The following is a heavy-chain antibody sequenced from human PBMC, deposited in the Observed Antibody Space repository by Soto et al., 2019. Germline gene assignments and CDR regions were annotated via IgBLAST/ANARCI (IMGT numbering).Heavy chain of an antibody. V-gene: IGHV4-30-4*08. J-gene: IGHJ6*02. CDR3: AREDDGGDSLDV. CDR1: GGSISSDYYH. D-gene: IGHD2-21*02. Sequence: SETLSLTCTVSGGSISSDYYHWTWIRQSPGKGLEWIGYIRHSGSILYNPSLKSRVTISVDTSKNQFSLHLSSVTAADTAVYFFAREDDGGDSLDVWGQGTTVTVSS. CDR2: IRHSGSI.